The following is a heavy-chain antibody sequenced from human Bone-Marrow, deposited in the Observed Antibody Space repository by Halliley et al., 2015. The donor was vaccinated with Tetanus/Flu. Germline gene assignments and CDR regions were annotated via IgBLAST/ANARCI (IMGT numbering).Heavy chain of an antibody. CDR3: AKAMPRAGRALGRNWFDS. CDR2: ISGSGDNT. D-gene: IGHD2-2*01. CDR1: GVTFASYA. V-gene: IGHV3-23*01. J-gene: IGHJ5*01. Sequence: LSCAAAGVTFASYAMHWVRQAPGKGLEGVSAISGSGDNTYYADSVKGRFTMSSDSCKNTVYLQMNRLRVDDPAVYYCAKAMPRAGRALGRNWFDSWGQGVLFPVS.